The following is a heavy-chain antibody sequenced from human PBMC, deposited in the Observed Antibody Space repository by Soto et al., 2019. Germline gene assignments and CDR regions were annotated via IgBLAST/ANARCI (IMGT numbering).Heavy chain of an antibody. V-gene: IGHV3-74*01. Sequence: ALRLSCSSSVFTFSSYWMHLVLQSPFKLLVWVSRINSDGSSTSYADSVKGRFTISRDNAKNTLYLQMNSLRAEDTAVYYCARPALYSSGWPYYYYGMEVWGQGTTVTVSS. CDR3: ARPALYSSGWPYYYYGMEV. J-gene: IGHJ6*02. CDR1: VFTFSSYW. CDR2: INSDGSST. D-gene: IGHD6-19*01.